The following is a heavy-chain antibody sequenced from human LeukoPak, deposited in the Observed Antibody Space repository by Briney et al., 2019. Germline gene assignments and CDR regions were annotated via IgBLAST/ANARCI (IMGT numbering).Heavy chain of an antibody. Sequence: SETLSLTCAVYGESFSDYYWSWIRQPPGKGLEWIGEINHSGSTNYSPSLKSRVTISVNTSKNQFSLKLSSVTAADTAVYYCARGSSTYGDYGGTPDFDYWGQGTLVTVSS. V-gene: IGHV4-34*01. D-gene: IGHD4-17*01. CDR3: ARGSSTYGDYGGTPDFDY. J-gene: IGHJ4*02. CDR1: GESFSDYY. CDR2: INHSGST.